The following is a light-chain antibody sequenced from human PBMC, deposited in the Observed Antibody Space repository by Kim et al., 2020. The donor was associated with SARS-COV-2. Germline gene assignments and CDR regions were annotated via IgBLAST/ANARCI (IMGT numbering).Light chain of an antibody. Sequence: EIVMTQSPATLSVSPGERATLSCRASQGVARNLAWYQQKPGQAPRLLIYGASTRATAIPPRFSGSGSGTEFTLTISSLQSEDFAVYYCQQYNNWPPYTFGQGTKLEI. V-gene: IGKV3-15*01. J-gene: IGKJ2*01. CDR1: QGVARN. CDR3: QQYNNWPPYT. CDR2: GAS.